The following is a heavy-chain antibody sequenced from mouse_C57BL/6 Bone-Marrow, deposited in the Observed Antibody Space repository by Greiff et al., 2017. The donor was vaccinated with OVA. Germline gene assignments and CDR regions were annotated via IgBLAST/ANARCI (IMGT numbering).Heavy chain of an antibody. J-gene: IGHJ1*03. CDR3: ARSRYDYVWYFDG. Sequence: QVQLQQPGTALVQPFSSFHLSCTSSFSPFPLSFLPFFPPRPGQGLEWIGNINPSNGGTNYNEKFKSKATLTVDKSSSTAYMQLSSLTSEDSAVYYCARSRYDYVWYFDGWGTGTTVTVSS. CDR2: INPSNGGT. V-gene: IGHV1-53*01. CDR1: FSPFPLSF. D-gene: IGHD2-4*01.